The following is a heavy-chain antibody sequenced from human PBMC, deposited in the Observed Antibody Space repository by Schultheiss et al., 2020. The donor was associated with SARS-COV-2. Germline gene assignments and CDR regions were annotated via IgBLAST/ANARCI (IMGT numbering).Heavy chain of an antibody. D-gene: IGHD3-3*01. V-gene: IGHV3-21*04. CDR2: ISSSNSYI. CDR3: AKFSRGEWLPID. J-gene: IGHJ4*02. CDR1: GGSVSSLH. Sequence: ETLSLTCAVSGGSVSSLHWWTWVRQSPGKGLEWVSSISSSNSYIYYTDSVKGRFSISRDNSKNTLSLQMNSLRGEDTAVYYCAKFSRGEWLPIDWGQGSLVTV.